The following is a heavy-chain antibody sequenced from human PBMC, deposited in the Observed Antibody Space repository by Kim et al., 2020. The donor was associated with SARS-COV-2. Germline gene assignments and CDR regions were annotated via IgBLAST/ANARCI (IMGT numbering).Heavy chain of an antibody. Sequence: GGSLRLSCAASGFTFSSYGMHWVRQAPGKGLEWVAVISYDGSNKYYADSVKGRFTISRDNSKNTLYLQMNSLRAEDTAVYYCAKDKAAAEYYYYYYGMDVWGQGTTVTVSS. V-gene: IGHV3-30*18. D-gene: IGHD6-13*01. CDR1: GFTFSSYG. J-gene: IGHJ6*02. CDR2: ISYDGSNK. CDR3: AKDKAAAEYYYYYYGMDV.